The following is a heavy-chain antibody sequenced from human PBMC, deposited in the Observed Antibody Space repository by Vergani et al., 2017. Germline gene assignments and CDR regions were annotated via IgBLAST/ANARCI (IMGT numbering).Heavy chain of an antibody. CDR1: GFTFFNFA. J-gene: IGHJ4*02. CDR3: ARDLFYYDSSGYYSGFFDY. V-gene: IGHV3-23*01. CDR2: ISMSGDIS. Sequence: EVQLLESGGALVQPGGSLRLSCAASGFTFFNFAMGWVRQAPGKGLEWVSSISMSGDISYYADSVKGRFTISRDNSKNTLYLQMNSLRAEDTAVYYCARDLFYYDSSGYYSGFFDYWGQGTLVTVSS. D-gene: IGHD3-22*01.